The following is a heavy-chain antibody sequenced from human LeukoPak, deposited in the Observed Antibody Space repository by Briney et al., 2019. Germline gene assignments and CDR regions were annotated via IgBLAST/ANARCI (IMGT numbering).Heavy chain of an antibody. J-gene: IGHJ4*02. CDR2: INWNGGST. Sequence: GGSLRLSCAASGFTFDDYGMSWVRQAPGKGLEWVSGINWNGGSTGYADSVKGRFTISRDNAKNSLDLQMNSLRAEDTALYYCARAPYWTVTTSGRYVTYFDYWGQGTLVTVSS. V-gene: IGHV3-20*04. CDR3: ARAPYWTVTTSGRYVTYFDY. D-gene: IGHD4-17*01. CDR1: GFTFDDYG.